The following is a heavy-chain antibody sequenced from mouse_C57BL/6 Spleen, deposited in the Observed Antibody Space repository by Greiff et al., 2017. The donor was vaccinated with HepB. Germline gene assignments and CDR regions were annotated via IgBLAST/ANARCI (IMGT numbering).Heavy chain of an antibody. CDR1: GYSITSGYY. Sequence: EVHLVESGPGLVKPSQSLSLTCSVTGYSITSGYYWNWIRQFPGNKLEWMGYISYDGSNNYNPSLKNRISITRDTSKNQFFLKLNSVTTEDTATYYCARGGDYDEGSFAYWGQGTLVTVSA. CDR2: ISYDGSN. CDR3: ARGGDYDEGSFAY. J-gene: IGHJ3*01. V-gene: IGHV3-6*01. D-gene: IGHD2-4*01.